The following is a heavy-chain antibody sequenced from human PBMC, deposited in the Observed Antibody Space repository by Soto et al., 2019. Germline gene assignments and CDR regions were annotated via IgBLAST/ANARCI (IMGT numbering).Heavy chain of an antibody. CDR2: IWDDGIKK. Sequence: QVQLVESGGGVVQPGRSLRLSCAASGFTFSHYAFHWIRQAPGKGLEWVAVIWDDGIKKFYPDSVRGRFTISRYDSENTLFLQMDSVTAEATGIFYGVRGGSVAGAYDFWVQGTTVTVSS. CDR1: GFTFSHYA. D-gene: IGHD3-16*01. J-gene: IGHJ3*01. CDR3: VRGGSVAGAYDF. V-gene: IGHV3-33*01.